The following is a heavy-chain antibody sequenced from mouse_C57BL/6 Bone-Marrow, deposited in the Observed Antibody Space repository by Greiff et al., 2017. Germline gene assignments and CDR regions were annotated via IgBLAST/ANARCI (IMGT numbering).Heavy chain of an antibody. CDR1: GYTFTDYY. CDR2: IYPGSGNT. CDR3: ARWGDYDEVDY. J-gene: IGHJ2*01. Sequence: VQLQQSGAELVRPGASVKLSCKASGYTFTDYYINWLKQRPGQGLEWIARIYPGSGNTYYNEKFKGQATLTAEKSSSTAYMQLSSLTSEDAAVYFCARWGDYDEVDYWGQGTTLTVSS. D-gene: IGHD2-4*01. V-gene: IGHV1-76*01.